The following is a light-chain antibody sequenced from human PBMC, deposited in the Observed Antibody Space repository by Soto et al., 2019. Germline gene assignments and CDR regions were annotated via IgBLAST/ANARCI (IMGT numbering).Light chain of an antibody. Sequence: QSALTQPASVSGSPGQSITISCTGTSSDVGSYNLVSWYQQHPGKAPKLVIYEVTKRPSGVPDRFSGSKSGSTASLTVSGLQADDEADYYCASYAGTRLFVFGSGTKLTVL. CDR2: EVT. V-gene: IGLV2-14*02. CDR3: ASYAGTRLFV. CDR1: SSDVGSYNL. J-gene: IGLJ6*01.